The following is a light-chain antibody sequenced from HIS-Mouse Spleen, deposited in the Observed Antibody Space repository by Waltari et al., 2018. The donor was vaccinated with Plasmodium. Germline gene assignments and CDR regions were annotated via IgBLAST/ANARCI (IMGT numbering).Light chain of an antibody. CDR1: QSISSY. J-gene: IGKJ4*01. CDR2: AAS. CDR3: QQSYSTPPT. Sequence: DIQMTQSPSSLSASVGDRVTITCRASQSISSYLNWYQQKPGKAPKLLIYAASSLQSRVASRFSGSGSGTDFTLTISSLQPEDFATYYCQQSYSTPPTFGGGTKVEIK. V-gene: IGKV1-39*01.